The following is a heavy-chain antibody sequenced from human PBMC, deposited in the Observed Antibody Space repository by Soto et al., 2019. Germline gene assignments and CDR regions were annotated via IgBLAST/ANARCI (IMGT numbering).Heavy chain of an antibody. D-gene: IGHD3-10*01. CDR2: IYYSGST. Sequence: SETLSLTCTVSGGSISSYYWSWIRQPPGKGLEWIGYIYYSGSTNYNPSLKSRVTISVDTSKNQFSLKLSSVTAADTAVYYCARVPSSSYGSGSYEIDYWGQGTLVTVSS. J-gene: IGHJ4*02. CDR3: ARVPSSSYGSGSYEIDY. CDR1: GGSISSYY. V-gene: IGHV4-59*01.